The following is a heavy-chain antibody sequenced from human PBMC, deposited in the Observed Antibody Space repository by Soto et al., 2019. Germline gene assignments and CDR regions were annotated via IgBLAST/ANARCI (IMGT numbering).Heavy chain of an antibody. J-gene: IGHJ6*02. D-gene: IGHD2-2*01. CDR3: ASRIVVVPAAMQDYYYYGMDV. CDR1: GGCISSRGYY. Sequence: PSETLSLTCTVSGGCISSRGYYWGWIRQPPGKGLEWIGSIYYSGSTYYNPSLKSRVTISVDTSKNQFSLKLSSVTAADTAVYYCASRIVVVPAAMQDYYYYGMDVWGQGTTVTVSS. V-gene: IGHV4-39*01. CDR2: IYYSGST.